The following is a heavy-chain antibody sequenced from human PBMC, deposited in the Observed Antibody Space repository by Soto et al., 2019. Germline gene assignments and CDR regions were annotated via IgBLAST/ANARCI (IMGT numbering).Heavy chain of an antibody. D-gene: IGHD3-10*01. Sequence: SETLSLTCTVSGGSISSDGNYWSWIRQHPGKGLEWIGYIYYSGSTNYNPSLKSRVTISVDTSKNQFSLKLNSVTAADTAVYYCARARMVRGLIYYCGTDVWGKGPMVTVSS. CDR1: GGSISSDGNY. V-gene: IGHV4-31*03. J-gene: IGHJ6*04. CDR3: ARARMVRGLIYYCGTDV. CDR2: IYYSGST.